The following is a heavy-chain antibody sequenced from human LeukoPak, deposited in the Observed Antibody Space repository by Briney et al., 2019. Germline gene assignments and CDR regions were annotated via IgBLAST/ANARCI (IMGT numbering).Heavy chain of an antibody. D-gene: IGHD6-13*01. CDR1: GFTFSNYV. CDR2: ISSSGSTI. J-gene: IGHJ5*02. CDR3: ARDLFNSSSWYNWFDP. Sequence: GGSLRLSCAASGFTFSNYVMGWVRQAQGKGLEWVSYISSSGSTIYYADSVKGRFTISRDNAKNSLYLQMNSLRAEDTAVYYCARDLFNSSSWYNWFDPWGQGTLVTVSS. V-gene: IGHV3-11*04.